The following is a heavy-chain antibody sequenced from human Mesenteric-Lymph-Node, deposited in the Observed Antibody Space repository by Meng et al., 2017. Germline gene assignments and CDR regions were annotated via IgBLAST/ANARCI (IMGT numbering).Heavy chain of an antibody. CDR2: IFSNDEK. V-gene: IGHV2-26*01. Sequence: SGPTLVKPTETLTLTCTVSGFSLSNARMGVSWIRQPPGKALEWLAHIFSNDEKSYSTSLKSRLTISKDTTKRQVVLTMTNMDPVDTATYYCARIRPALWFGDSNWFDPWGQGTLVTVSS. CDR1: GFSLSNARMG. J-gene: IGHJ5*02. D-gene: IGHD3-10*01. CDR3: ARIRPALWFGDSNWFDP.